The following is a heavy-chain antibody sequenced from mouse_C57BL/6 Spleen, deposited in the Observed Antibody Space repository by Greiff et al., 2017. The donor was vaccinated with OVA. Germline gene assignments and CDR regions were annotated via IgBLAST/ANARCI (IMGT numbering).Heavy chain of an antibody. Sequence: VKLMESGAELARPGASVKLSCKASGYTFTSYGISWVKQRTGQGLEWIGEIYPRSGNTYYNEKFKGKATLTADKSSSTAYMELRSLTSEDSAVYFCARRGTTVVQGYAMDYWGQGTSVTVSS. V-gene: IGHV1-81*01. CDR3: ARRGTTVVQGYAMDY. CDR2: IYPRSGNT. J-gene: IGHJ4*01. CDR1: GYTFTSYG. D-gene: IGHD1-1*01.